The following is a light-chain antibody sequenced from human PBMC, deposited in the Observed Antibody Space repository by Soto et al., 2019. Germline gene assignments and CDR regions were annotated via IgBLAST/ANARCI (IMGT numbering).Light chain of an antibody. V-gene: IGLV2-8*01. CDR2: EVS. Sequence: QSVLTQPPSASGSPGQSVTISCTGTSSDVGGYNYVSWYQQHPGKAPKVIIYEVSKRPSGVPDRISGSKSGSTASLTVSGLQAENEADYYCSSSAVTDIFVFGTGTKVTAL. CDR1: SSDVGGYNY. J-gene: IGLJ1*01. CDR3: SSSAVTDIFV.